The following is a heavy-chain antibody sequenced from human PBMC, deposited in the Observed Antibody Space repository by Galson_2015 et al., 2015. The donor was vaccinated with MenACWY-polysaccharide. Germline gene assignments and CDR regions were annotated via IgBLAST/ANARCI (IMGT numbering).Heavy chain of an antibody. CDR2: PNGDGGAT. V-gene: IGHV3-74*01. CDR3: ARAGAKYCRGGNCFFNWFDP. Sequence: SLRLSCAASGFTFSSYWMHWVRHAPGKGLVWVSRPNGDGGATDYADSVKGRFTSSRDNAKNTLYLHMNSLRAEDTAVYYCARAGAKYCRGGNCFFNWFDPWGQGTLVTVSS. CDR1: GFTFSSYW. J-gene: IGHJ5*02. D-gene: IGHD2-15*01.